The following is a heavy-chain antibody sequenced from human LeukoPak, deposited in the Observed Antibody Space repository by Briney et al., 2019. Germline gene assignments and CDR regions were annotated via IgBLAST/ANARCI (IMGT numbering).Heavy chain of an antibody. Sequence: SETLSLTCTVSGGSISSSSYSWGWIRQPPGKGLEWIGSIYYSGSTYYNPSLKSRVTISVDTSKNQFSLKLSPVTAADTAVYYCASSGYYDILTGYYPPPLDYWGQGTLVTVSS. CDR3: ASSGYYDILTGYYPPPLDY. V-gene: IGHV4-39*01. J-gene: IGHJ4*02. CDR1: GGSISSSSYS. CDR2: IYYSGST. D-gene: IGHD3-9*01.